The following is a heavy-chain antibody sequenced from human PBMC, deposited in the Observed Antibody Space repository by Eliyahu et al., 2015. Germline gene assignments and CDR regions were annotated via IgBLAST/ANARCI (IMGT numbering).Heavy chain of an antibody. D-gene: IGHD2-21*02. CDR3: ARSPTVVVTAMGAYDAFDI. J-gene: IGHJ3*02. CDR2: IIPILGIA. CDR1: GXTFSXYA. V-gene: IGHV1-69*04. Sequence: QVQLVQSGAEVKKPGSSVKVSCKASGXTFSXYAXSWVRQAPGQGLEWMGRIIPILGIANYAQKFQGRVTITADKSTSTAYMELSSLRSEDTAVYYCARSPTVVVTAMGAYDAFDIWGQGTMVTVSS.